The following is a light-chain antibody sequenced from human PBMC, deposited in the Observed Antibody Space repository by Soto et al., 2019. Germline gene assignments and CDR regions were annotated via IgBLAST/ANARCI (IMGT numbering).Light chain of an antibody. CDR3: QQYYNSPLT. CDR1: QSVFYSSNNKDY. CDR2: WAS. V-gene: IGKV4-1*01. J-gene: IGKJ4*01. Sequence: DIVMTQSPASLAVSLGERATINCKSSQSVFYSSNNKDYLAWYQQKPGQPPKLLIYWASTRESGVPDRFSGSGSGTDFTLAISSLQAEDVAVYYGQQYYNSPLTFGRRTKVEIK.